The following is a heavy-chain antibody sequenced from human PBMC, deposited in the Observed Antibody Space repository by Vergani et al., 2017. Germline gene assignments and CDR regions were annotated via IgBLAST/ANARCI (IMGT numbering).Heavy chain of an antibody. CDR1: GFTFSSYW. D-gene: IGHD2-2*01. CDR3: AKDSTTVVVPATGWFDP. Sequence: EVQLVESGGGLVQPGGSLRLSCAASGFTFSSYWMSWVRQAPGKGLEWVANIKQDGSEKYYVDSVKGRFTISRDNAKNSLYLQMNSLRAEDTAVYYCAKDSTTVVVPATGWFDPWGQGTLVTVSS. V-gene: IGHV3-7*01. CDR2: IKQDGSEK. J-gene: IGHJ5*02.